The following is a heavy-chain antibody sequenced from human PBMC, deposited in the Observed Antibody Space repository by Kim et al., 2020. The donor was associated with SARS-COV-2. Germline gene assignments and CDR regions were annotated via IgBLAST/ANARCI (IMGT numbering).Heavy chain of an antibody. Sequence: GGSLRLSCAASEFTFSVYAMSWVRQVPGKGLDWVATITGGGGGTYYADAVKGRFIISRDNSRNTLYLQMSSLRAEDTAIYYCTKVTSPVTNWSGTDVWGRENTHTVFS. CDR2: ITGGGGGT. V-gene: IGHV3-23*01. D-gene: IGHD4-17*01. J-gene: IGHJ6*04. CDR1: EFTFSVYA. CDR3: TKVTSPVTNWSGTDV.